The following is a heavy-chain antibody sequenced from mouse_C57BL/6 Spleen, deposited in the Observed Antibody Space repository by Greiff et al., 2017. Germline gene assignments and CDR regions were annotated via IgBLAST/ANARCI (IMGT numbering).Heavy chain of an antibody. CDR2: INPSNGGT. D-gene: IGHD2-5*01. Sequence: QVQLQQPGTELVKPGASVKLSCKASGYTFTSYWMHWVKQRPGQGLDWIGNINPSNGGTNYNEKFKSKATLTVDKSSSTAYMQLSSLTSEDSAVYYCARGGAYYSNFYYFDYWGQGTTLTVSS. V-gene: IGHV1-53*01. CDR1: GYTFTSYW. J-gene: IGHJ2*01. CDR3: ARGGAYYSNFYYFDY.